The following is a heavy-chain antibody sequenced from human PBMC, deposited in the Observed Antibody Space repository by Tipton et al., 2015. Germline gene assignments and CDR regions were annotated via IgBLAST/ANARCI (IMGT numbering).Heavy chain of an antibody. V-gene: IGHV4-61*01. Sequence: TLSLTCTVSGGSVTSGSYYWSWIRQPPGKGLEWIGYISYTDGAHYNPALKSRVTISVDTSKNQFSLTLNSVAAADTAVYYCARDLEHGMDVWGHGTPVTVSS. J-gene: IGHJ6*02. CDR3: ARDLEHGMDV. D-gene: IGHD5-24*01. CDR1: GGSVTSGSYY. CDR2: ISYTDGA.